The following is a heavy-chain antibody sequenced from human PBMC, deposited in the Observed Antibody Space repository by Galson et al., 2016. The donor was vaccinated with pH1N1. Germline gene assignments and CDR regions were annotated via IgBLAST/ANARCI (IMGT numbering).Heavy chain of an antibody. V-gene: IGHV1-69*13. CDR1: GGTFSSYA. Sequence: SVKVSCKASGGTFSSYAITWVRQAPGQGLEWTGRIIPIAGTAAYAPILQGRVTITADESTSTVYLELRSLRSEDTAVYFCATHDFWRDRYFYYGMEVWGQGTTLTVSS. CDR2: IIPIAGTA. D-gene: IGHD3-3*01. CDR3: ATHDFWRDRYFYYGMEV. J-gene: IGHJ6*02.